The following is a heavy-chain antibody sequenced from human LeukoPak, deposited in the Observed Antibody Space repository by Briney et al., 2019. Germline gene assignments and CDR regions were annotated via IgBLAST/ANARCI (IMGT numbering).Heavy chain of an antibody. Sequence: GGSLRLSCAISGFSVGGTNMSWVRQAPGKGLEWVSAICTGSTTYYADSVQGRCTVSRDNTTNILYFHMNNLRAEETPAYYCVRDTATTGGGLASWGQGTLVTVSS. J-gene: IGHJ4*02. CDR2: ICTGSTT. CDR1: GFSVGGTN. V-gene: IGHV3-53*01. D-gene: IGHD1-1*01. CDR3: VRDTATTGGGLAS.